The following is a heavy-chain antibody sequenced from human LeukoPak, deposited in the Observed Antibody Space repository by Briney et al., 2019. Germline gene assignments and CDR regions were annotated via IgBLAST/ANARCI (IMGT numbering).Heavy chain of an antibody. J-gene: IGHJ5*02. CDR2: ISGSGGST. V-gene: IGHV3-23*01. CDR1: GFTFSSYA. CDR3: AKNWVASSWFNWFDP. D-gene: IGHD6-13*01. Sequence: GGSLRLSCAASGFTFSSYAMSWVRQAPGKGLEWVSAISGSGGSTHYADSVKGRFTISRDNSKNTLYLQMNSLRAEDTAVYYCAKNWVASSWFNWFDPWDQGTPVTVSS.